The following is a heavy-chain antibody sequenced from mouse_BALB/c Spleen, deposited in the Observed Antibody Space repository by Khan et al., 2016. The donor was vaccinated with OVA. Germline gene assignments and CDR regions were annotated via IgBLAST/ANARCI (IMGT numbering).Heavy chain of an antibody. CDR3: ARGGYGGFAY. Sequence: QVQLQQSGAELMTPGASVKISCKATGYTFSSYWIEWIKQRPGHGLEWIGDILPGSDSTNYNEKFQGKATFTADTSSNTAYMQLSSLTSEDSAVYYGARGGYGGFAYWGQGTLVTVSA. CDR2: ILPGSDST. D-gene: IGHD2-2*01. V-gene: IGHV1-9*01. CDR1: GYTFSSYW. J-gene: IGHJ3*01.